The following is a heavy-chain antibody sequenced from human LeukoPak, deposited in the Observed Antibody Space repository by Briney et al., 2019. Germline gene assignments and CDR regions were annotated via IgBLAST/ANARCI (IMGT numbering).Heavy chain of an antibody. D-gene: IGHD6-13*01. CDR2: IKQDGSEK. V-gene: IGHV3-7*01. Sequence: GGSLRFSCEASGFTFSTYWMSWVRQALGKGLEWVANIKQDGSEKYYVDSVKGRFTISRDNAKNSLYLQMNSLRAEDTAMYYCARDSAGNDYWGQGTLVTVSS. CDR3: ARDSAGNDY. CDR1: GFTFSTYW. J-gene: IGHJ4*02.